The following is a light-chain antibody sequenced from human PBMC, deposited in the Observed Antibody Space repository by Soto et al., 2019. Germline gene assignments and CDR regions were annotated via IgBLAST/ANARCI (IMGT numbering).Light chain of an antibody. J-gene: IGKJ1*01. V-gene: IGKV3-15*01. Sequence: EIVMTQSPGTLSLSPGDTATLSCRASQSLGSDLAWYQQKPGQAPRRLLFGASARPTGIPATTRGSGSGTGFTLTISSLRSEDFAVYFCQQFYNWPRTFGQGTKVEI. CDR3: QQFYNWPRT. CDR2: GAS. CDR1: QSLGSD.